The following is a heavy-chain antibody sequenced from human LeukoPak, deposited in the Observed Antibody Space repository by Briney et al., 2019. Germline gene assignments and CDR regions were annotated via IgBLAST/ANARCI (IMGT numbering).Heavy chain of an antibody. Sequence: SETLSLTCTVSGGSISSGDYYRSWIRQPPGKGLEWIGYIYYSGNTYYNPSLKSRVTISVDTSKNQFSLKLSSVTAADTAVYYCARGGSYYDFWSGYTYAFDIWGQGTMVTVSS. CDR3: ARGGSYYDFWSGYTYAFDI. CDR2: IYYSGNT. CDR1: GGSISSGDYY. D-gene: IGHD3-3*01. V-gene: IGHV4-30-4*08. J-gene: IGHJ3*02.